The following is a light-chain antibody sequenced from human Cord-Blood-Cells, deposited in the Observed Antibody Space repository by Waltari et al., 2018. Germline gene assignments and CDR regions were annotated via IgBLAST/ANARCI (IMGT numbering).Light chain of an antibody. V-gene: IGLV1-44*01. CDR3: AAWDDSLNGWV. CDR2: SNN. Sequence: QSVLTQPPSASGTPGQRVTISCSGSSSNIGSNTVNWYQQLPGTGPKLPCCSNNQRCSGVPCRCAGSKSGTSASLAIGGLQSEDEADYYCAAWDDSLNGWVFGGGTKLTVL. J-gene: IGLJ3*02. CDR1: SSNIGSNT.